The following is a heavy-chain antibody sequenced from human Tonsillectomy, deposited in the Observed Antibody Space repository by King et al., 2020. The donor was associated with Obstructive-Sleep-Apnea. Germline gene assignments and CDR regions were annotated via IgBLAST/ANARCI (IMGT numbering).Heavy chain of an antibody. J-gene: IGHJ4*02. CDR1: GGSISSSSYY. CDR3: YRARSNRIYVDTIGY. Sequence: QLQESGPGLVKPSETLSLTCTVSGGSISSSSYYWGWIRQPPGKGLEWIGSIYYSGSTYYNPSLKSRVTISVDTSKNQFSLKLSSVTAADTAVYYCYRARSNRIYVDTIGYWGQGTLVTVSS. V-gene: IGHV4-39*07. D-gene: IGHD5-12*01. CDR2: IYYSGST.